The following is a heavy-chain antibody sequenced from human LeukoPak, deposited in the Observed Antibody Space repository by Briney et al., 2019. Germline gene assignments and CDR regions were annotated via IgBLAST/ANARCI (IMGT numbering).Heavy chain of an antibody. V-gene: IGHV1-2*02. J-gene: IGHJ5*02. D-gene: IGHD2-8*01. CDR1: GYTFTGYY. CDR2: INPNSGGT. Sequence: ASVKVSCKASGYTFTGYYMHWVRQAPGQGLEWMGWINPNSGGTNYAQKFQGRVTMTRDTSISTAYMELSRLRSDDTAVYYCARRRNGGYNGFDPWGQGTLVTVSS. CDR3: ARRRNGGYNGFDP.